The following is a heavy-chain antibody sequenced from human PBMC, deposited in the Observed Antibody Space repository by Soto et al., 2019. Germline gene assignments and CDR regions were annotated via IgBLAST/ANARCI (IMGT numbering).Heavy chain of an antibody. D-gene: IGHD1-1*01. CDR2: INSGADIS. CDR3: ATKKPGDNPFEQ. V-gene: IGHV3-23*01. CDR1: GFTFTSSS. Sequence: GGSLRLSCAASGFTFTSSSLNWVRQAPGKGLEWVSVINSGADISYYADSVKGRFTVSRDNSKNTVYLQMNSLRVEDTAVFYCATKKPGDNPFEQWGQGTLVTVSS. J-gene: IGHJ4*02.